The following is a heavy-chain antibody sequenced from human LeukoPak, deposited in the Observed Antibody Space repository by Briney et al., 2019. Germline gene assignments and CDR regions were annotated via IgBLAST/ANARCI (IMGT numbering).Heavy chain of an antibody. V-gene: IGHV3-30*03. D-gene: IGHD3-3*01. CDR1: GFTFSSYG. CDR2: ISYDGSNK. J-gene: IGHJ4*02. Sequence: GRSLRLSCAASGFTFSSYGMHWVRQAPGKGLEWVAVISYDGSNKYYADSVKGRFTISRDNSKNTLYLQMNSLRAEDTAVYFCARAGIYDFWSTYFDYWGQGTLVTVSS. CDR3: ARAGIYDFWSTYFDY.